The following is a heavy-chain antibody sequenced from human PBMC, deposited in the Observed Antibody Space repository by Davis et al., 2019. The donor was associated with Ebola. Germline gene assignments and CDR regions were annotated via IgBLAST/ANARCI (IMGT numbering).Heavy chain of an antibody. J-gene: IGHJ6*02. CDR1: GFTFSSYW. CDR2: IKQDGSEK. V-gene: IGHV3-7*04. CDR3: AKERRPAYYYDSSGYYGMDV. Sequence: GESLKISCAASGFTFSSYWMSWVRQAPGKGLEWVANIKQDGSEKYYVDSVKGRFTISRDNAKNSLYLQMNSLRAEDTAVYYCAKERRPAYYYDSSGYYGMDVWGQGTTVTVSS. D-gene: IGHD3-22*01.